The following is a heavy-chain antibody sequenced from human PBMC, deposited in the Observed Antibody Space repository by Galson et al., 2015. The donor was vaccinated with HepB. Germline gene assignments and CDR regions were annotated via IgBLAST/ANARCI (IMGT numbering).Heavy chain of an antibody. CDR3: ARDKGVEWLVRGWFDP. J-gene: IGHJ5*02. CDR2: VYYTGST. CDR1: GGSLSTTSYY. D-gene: IGHD6-19*01. V-gene: IGHV4-39*07. Sequence: ETLSLTCTVSGGSLSTTSYYWGWIRQPPGKGLEWIGSVYYTGSTDYNPSLNSRVAISVDTSKNQFSLKMTSVTAADTAVYYCARDKGVEWLVRGWFDPWGQGTLVIVSS.